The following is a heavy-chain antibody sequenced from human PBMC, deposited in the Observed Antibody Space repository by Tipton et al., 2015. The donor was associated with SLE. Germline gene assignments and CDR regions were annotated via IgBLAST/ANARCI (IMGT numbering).Heavy chain of an antibody. J-gene: IGHJ5*02. D-gene: IGHD3-22*01. CDR1: GHTFTGYY. CDR3: ARDSSGGYNWFDP. V-gene: IGHV1-2*06. CDR2: INPHTGDT. Sequence: QLVQSGAEVKKPGASVKVSCKASGHTFTGYYMHWVRQAPGQGLEWMGRINPHTGDTEFAQKFQGRLTLTRDTSITTDYMELSRLRSDDTAVYYCARDSSGGYNWFDPWGQGTLVTVSS.